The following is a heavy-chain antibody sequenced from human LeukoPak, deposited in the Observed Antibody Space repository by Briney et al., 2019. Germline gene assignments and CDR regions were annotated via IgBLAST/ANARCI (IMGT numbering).Heavy chain of an antibody. V-gene: IGHV5-51*01. D-gene: IGHD3-10*01. Sequence: GESLKISCKGSGYSFTSYWIGWLRQMPGKGLEWMGIIYPGDSDTRYSPSFQGQVTISADKSISTAYLQWSSLKASDTAMYYCARHVTYYYGSGSSTLDYWGQGTLVTVSS. CDR3: ARHVTYYYGSGSSTLDY. CDR2: IYPGDSDT. CDR1: GYSFTSYW. J-gene: IGHJ4*02.